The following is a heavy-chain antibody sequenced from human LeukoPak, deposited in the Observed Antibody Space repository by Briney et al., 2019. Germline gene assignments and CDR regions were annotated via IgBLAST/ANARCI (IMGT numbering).Heavy chain of an antibody. D-gene: IGHD6-19*01. CDR1: GGSFSGYY. CDR2: INHSGST. J-gene: IGHJ2*01. Sequence: SETLSLICAVYGGSFSGYYWSWIRQPPGKGLEWIGEINHSGSTNYNPSLKSRVTISVDTSKNQFSLKLSSVTAADTAVYYCARIAVAGQHWYFDLWGRGTLVTVSS. V-gene: IGHV4-34*01. CDR3: ARIAVAGQHWYFDL.